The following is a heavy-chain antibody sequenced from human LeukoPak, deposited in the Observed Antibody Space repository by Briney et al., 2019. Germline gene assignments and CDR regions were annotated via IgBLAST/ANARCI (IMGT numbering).Heavy chain of an antibody. V-gene: IGHV3-33*01. CDR2: ILSDGTNT. J-gene: IGHJ4*02. Sequence: GGSLTLSCAAAGLTFSRYGMGWVSQAPGKGLEWVTVILSDGTNTSYVASVNGRFTISRDNSKNMVYLQMNSLRADDTALYYCARDIVVVTAPGDCWGQGTVVTVSS. D-gene: IGHD2-21*02. CDR1: GLTFSRYG. CDR3: ARDIVVVTAPGDC.